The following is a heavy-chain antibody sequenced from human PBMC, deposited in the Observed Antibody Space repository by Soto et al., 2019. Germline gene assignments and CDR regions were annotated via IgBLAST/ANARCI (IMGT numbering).Heavy chain of an antibody. D-gene: IGHD5-12*01. CDR2: INPNSGGT. J-gene: IGHJ4*02. Sequence: AAVKGSWKGAGYSFTVYYMQWVTEAPGQGLEWMGWINPNSGGTNYAQKFQGWVTMTRDTSISTAYMELSRLRSDDTAVYYCARVPKSGGYNYYFDYWGQGTLVTVSS. CDR3: ARVPKSGGYNYYFDY. CDR1: GYSFTVYY. V-gene: IGHV1-2*04.